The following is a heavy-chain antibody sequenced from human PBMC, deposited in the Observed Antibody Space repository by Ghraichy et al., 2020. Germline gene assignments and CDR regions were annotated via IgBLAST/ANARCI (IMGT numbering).Heavy chain of an antibody. J-gene: IGHJ4*02. CDR2: ISHTGIP. Sequence: SQTLSLTCAVSGGSISSNYWWSWVRQPPGKGLEWIGEISHTGIPNYNPSLKSRVTISADTSKNHFSLRVNSVTAADTAVYFCARSPGFWSLDYWGLGALVFVSS. V-gene: IGHV4-4*02. D-gene: IGHD3-3*01. CDR3: ARSPGFWSLDY. CDR1: GGSISSNYW.